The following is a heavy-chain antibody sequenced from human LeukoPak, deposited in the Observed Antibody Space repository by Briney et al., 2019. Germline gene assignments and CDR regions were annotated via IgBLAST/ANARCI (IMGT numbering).Heavy chain of an antibody. J-gene: IGHJ5*02. V-gene: IGHV4-4*07. D-gene: IGHD2-21*02. Sequence: SETLSLTCTVSGGSISSYYWSWIRQPAGKGLEWIGRIYTSGSTNYNPSLKSRVTMSVDTSKNQFSLKLSSVTAADTAVYYCARLGSVVVTVSWFDPWGQGTLVTVSS. CDR3: ARLGSVVVTVSWFDP. CDR1: GGSISSYY. CDR2: IYTSGST.